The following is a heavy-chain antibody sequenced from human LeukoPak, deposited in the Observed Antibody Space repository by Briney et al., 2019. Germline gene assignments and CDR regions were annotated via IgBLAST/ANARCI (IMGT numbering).Heavy chain of an antibody. CDR1: GGSISSNTW. Sequence: SGTLSLTCAVSGGSISSNTWWSWVRQPPGKGLEWIGEIFHGESTNYNPSLMSRVTVSVDKSKNQFSLKLSSVTAADTAVYYCARQPRYSYGYDAFDIWGQGTMVTVSS. CDR2: IFHGEST. V-gene: IGHV4-4*02. CDR3: ARQPRYSYGYDAFDI. J-gene: IGHJ3*02. D-gene: IGHD5-18*01.